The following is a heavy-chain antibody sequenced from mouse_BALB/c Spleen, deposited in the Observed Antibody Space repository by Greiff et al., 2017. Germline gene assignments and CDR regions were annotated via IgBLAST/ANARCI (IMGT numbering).Heavy chain of an antibody. CDR2: IRNKANGYTT. CDR3: ARDPIYDGYSYAMDY. D-gene: IGHD2-3*01. CDR1: GFTFTDYY. Sequence: EVKLVESGGGLVQPGGSLRLSCATSGFTFTDYYMSWVRQPPGEALEWLGFIRNKANGYTTEYSASVKGRFTISRDNSQSILYLQMNTLRAEDSATYYCARDPIYDGYSYAMDYWGQGTSVTVSS. J-gene: IGHJ4*01. V-gene: IGHV7-3*02.